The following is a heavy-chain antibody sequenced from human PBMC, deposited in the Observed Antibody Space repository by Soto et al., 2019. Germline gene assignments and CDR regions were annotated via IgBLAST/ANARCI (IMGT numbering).Heavy chain of an antibody. Sequence: EVHLAESGGGLVQPGGSLRLSCAASGFVFNSHWMHWVRQAPGKGLGWVARIXSGGSRTNYADSVKGRFTISRXXAXDXXXXXMSSLRVDDTAIYYCARGNCSGDTCFFGGTHWGQGTLVTVAS. V-gene: IGHV3-74*01. J-gene: IGHJ4*02. D-gene: IGHD2-21*02. CDR2: IXSGGSRT. CDR3: ARGNCSGDTCFFGGTH. CDR1: GFVFNSHW.